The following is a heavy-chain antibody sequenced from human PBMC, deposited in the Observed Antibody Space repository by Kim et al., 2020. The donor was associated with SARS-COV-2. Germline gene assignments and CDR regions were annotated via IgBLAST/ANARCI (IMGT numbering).Heavy chain of an antibody. CDR3: ARDLTMVRGVKRNWFDP. Sequence: ASVKVSCKASGYTFTSYAMNWVRQAPGQGLEWMGWINTNTGNPTYAQGFTGRFVFSLDTSVSTAYLQISSLKAEDTAVYYCARDLTMVRGVKRNWFDPWGQGTLVTVSS. CDR2: INTNTGNP. V-gene: IGHV7-4-1*02. D-gene: IGHD3-10*01. J-gene: IGHJ5*02. CDR1: GYTFTSYA.